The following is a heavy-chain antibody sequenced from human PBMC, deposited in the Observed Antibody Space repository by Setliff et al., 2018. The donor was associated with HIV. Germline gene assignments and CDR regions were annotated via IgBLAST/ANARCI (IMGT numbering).Heavy chain of an antibody. CDR1: GFTFSTYW. CDR3: ARGPSSTHWSPGYFQH. J-gene: IGHJ1*01. V-gene: IGHV3-7*03. D-gene: IGHD2-8*02. CDR2: IKQDGSLM. Sequence: PGGSLRLSCAASGFTFSTYWMTWVRQAPGKGLEWVANIKQDGSLMYYVDSVRGRFTISRDNAKKTLYLQVNNLRAEDTAVYYCARGPSSTHWSPGYFQHWGQGTPVTVSS.